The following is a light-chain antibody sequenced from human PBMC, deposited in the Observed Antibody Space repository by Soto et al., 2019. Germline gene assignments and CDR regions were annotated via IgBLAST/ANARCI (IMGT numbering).Light chain of an antibody. CDR3: SSYAYGSTLGV. CDR1: SSDVGSYNV. Sequence: QSALTQPASVSGSPGQSITISCTGTSSDVGSYNVVSWFQQHPDKAPKLMIYEVSKRPSGVSNRFSGSKSGNTASLTISGLQPEDEADYYCSSYAYGSTLGVFGGGTQLTVL. J-gene: IGLJ3*02. V-gene: IGLV2-23*02. CDR2: EVS.